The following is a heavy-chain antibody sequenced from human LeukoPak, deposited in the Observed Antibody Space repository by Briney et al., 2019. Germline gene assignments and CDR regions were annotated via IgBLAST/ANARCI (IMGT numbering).Heavy chain of an antibody. V-gene: IGHV3-23*01. CDR2: ISGNAGST. J-gene: IGHJ4*02. CDR3: AREWLQGVFDY. D-gene: IGHD5-24*01. CDR1: GFTLSSYA. Sequence: GGSLRLSCAASGFTLSSYAMSWVRQAPGKGLEWVSLISGNAGSTYYADSVKGRFTISRDNSKNTLYLQMNSLRAEDTAVYHCAREWLQGVFDYWGQGPLVTVSS.